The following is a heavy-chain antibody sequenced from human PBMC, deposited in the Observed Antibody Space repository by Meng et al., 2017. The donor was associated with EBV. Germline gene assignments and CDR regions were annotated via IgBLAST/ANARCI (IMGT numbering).Heavy chain of an antibody. D-gene: IGHD3-3*01. V-gene: IGHV1-3*01. CDR3: ARSGATIFGVVIPTYYFDY. J-gene: IGHJ4*02. Sequence: VHLVESGVEVKMAGVQVKVSCKASRYTFTSYAMHWVRQAPGQRLEWMGWINAGNGNTKYSQKFQGRVTITRDTSASTAYMELSSLRSEDTAVYYCARSGATIFGVVIPTYYFDYWGQGTLVTVS. CDR1: RYTFTSYA. CDR2: INAGNGNT.